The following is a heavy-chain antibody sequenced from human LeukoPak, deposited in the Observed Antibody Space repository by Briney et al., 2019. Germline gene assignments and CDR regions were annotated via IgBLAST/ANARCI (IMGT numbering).Heavy chain of an antibody. CDR1: GGSIRSYY. D-gene: IGHD6-13*01. CDR2: IYYSGST. CDR3: ARVYYSSSYDYWYFDL. J-gene: IGHJ2*01. V-gene: IGHV4-59*01. Sequence: SETLSLTCTVSGGSIRSYYWSWIRQPPGKGLEWIGYIYYSGSTNYNPSLKSRVTISVDTSKDQFSLKLSSVTAADTAVYYCARVYYSSSYDYWYFDLWGRGTLVTVSS.